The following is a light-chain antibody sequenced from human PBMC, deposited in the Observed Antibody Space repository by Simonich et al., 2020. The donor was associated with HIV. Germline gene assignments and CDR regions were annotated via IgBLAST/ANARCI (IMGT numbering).Light chain of an antibody. V-gene: IGKV4-1*01. Sequence: DIVMTQSPDSLAVSLGERATINCKSSQSVLYSSNNKNYLAWYQQKPGQPPKLLIYWASTRDSGVPGRFSGSGAGTDFTLTISSLQAEDVAVYYCQQYYSTPPTFGQGTKVEIK. J-gene: IGKJ1*01. CDR1: QSVLYSSNNKNY. CDR2: WAS. CDR3: QQYYSTPPT.